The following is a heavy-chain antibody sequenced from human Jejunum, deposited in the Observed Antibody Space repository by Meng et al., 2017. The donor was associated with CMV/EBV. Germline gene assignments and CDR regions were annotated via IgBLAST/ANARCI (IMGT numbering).Heavy chain of an antibody. J-gene: IGHJ3*02. CDR3: ARNYYGSGPLVFDI. CDR2: IYYTGST. CDR1: GGSIRSYY. V-gene: IGHV4-59*01. D-gene: IGHD3-10*01. Sequence: SGGSIRSYYWSWLRQPPGKGLEWIRYIYYTGSTTYNPSLKSRITISVDTSKNQFSLKLSSVTAADTAVYYCARNYYGSGPLVFDIWGQGTMVTVSS.